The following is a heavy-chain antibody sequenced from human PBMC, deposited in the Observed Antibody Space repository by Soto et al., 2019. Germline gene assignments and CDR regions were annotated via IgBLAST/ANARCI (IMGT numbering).Heavy chain of an antibody. D-gene: IGHD6-13*01. CDR1: GYTFTSYG. Sequence: QVQLVQSGAEVKKPGASVKVSCKASGYTFTSYGISWVRQAPGQGLEWMGWISAYNGNTNYAQKLQGRVTMTTDTSTSTAYMELRSLRSDDTAVYYCARVGQQLVLFDEGYYYMDVWGKGTTVTVSS. CDR2: ISAYNGNT. V-gene: IGHV1-18*01. J-gene: IGHJ6*03. CDR3: ARVGQQLVLFDEGYYYMDV.